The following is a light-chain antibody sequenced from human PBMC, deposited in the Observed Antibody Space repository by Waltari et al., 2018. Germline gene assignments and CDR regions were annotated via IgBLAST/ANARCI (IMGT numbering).Light chain of an antibody. CDR1: SSNVGSNS. J-gene: IGLJ2*01. CDR2: DYD. CDR3: AAWEDSLNGVL. Sequence: QSMLPQPPSASGTPGQRVTISCSGSSSNVGSNSVNWFQHLPGAAPKLLIYDYDQRPSGVPDRFSGSKSGTSASLVISGLQSDDEADYYCAAWEDSLNGVLFGGGTKLTVL. V-gene: IGLV1-44*01.